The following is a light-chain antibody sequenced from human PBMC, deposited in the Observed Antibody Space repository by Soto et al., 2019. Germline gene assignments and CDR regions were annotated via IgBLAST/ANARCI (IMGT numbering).Light chain of an antibody. V-gene: IGKV2-30*02. J-gene: IGKJ5*01. CDR3: MQGPHWPIT. CDR1: QSLVHSDGIAY. CDR2: KVS. Sequence: DVVMTQSPLSLPVTLGQPASISCRSNQSLVHSDGIAYFSWFQQRPGRSPRRLIYKVSNRDSGVPARFSGSGSGTDSALKLSRVEAEDVGAYYCMQGPHWPITFGQGTRLEI.